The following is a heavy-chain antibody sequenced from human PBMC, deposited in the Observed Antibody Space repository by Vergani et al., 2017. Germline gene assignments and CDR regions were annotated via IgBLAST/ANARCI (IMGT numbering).Heavy chain of an antibody. V-gene: IGHV5-51*01. Sequence: EVQLVQSGAEVKQPGESLKISCQISRYSFTNYWIGWVRQMPGKGLEWMGIIHPADSDTRYSPSFQGQVTISVDKSISTAYLQRSSLRASDSTMYYCARLYGRDSSGSKYFDYWGQGTLVTVSS. CDR1: RYSFTNYW. CDR2: IHPADSDT. CDR3: ARLYGRDSSGSKYFDY. D-gene: IGHD3-22*01. J-gene: IGHJ4*02.